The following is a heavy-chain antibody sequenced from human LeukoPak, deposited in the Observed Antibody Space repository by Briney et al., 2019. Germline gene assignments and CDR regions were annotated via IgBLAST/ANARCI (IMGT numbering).Heavy chain of an antibody. CDR1: GGSISSYY. J-gene: IGHJ4*02. CDR2: INHSGST. CDR3: ARGGYRETFDY. Sequence: PSETLSLTCTVSGGSISSYYWSWIRQPPGKGLEWIGEINHSGSTNYNPSLKSRVTISVDTSKNQFSLKLSSVTAADTAVYYCARGGYRETFDYWGQGTLVTVSS. V-gene: IGHV4-34*01. D-gene: IGHD5-18*01.